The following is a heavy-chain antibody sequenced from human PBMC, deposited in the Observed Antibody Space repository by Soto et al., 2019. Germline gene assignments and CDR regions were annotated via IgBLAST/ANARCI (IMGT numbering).Heavy chain of an antibody. Sequence: ASVKVSCKASGYTFTSYGISWVRQAPGQGLEWMGWISAYNGNTNYAQKLQGRVTMTTDTSTSTAYMELRSLRSDDTAVYYCERFSPDIVVVPAAGSYGMDVWGKGTTVTVPS. CDR3: ERFSPDIVVVPAAGSYGMDV. D-gene: IGHD2-2*01. V-gene: IGHV1-18*01. CDR1: GYTFTSYG. J-gene: IGHJ6*04. CDR2: ISAYNGNT.